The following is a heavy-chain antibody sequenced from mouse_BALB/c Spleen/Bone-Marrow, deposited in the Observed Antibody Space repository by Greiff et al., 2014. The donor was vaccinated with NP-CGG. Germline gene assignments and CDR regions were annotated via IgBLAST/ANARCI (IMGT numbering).Heavy chain of an antibody. Sequence: VQLQQSGPELVKPGASVKISCKASGYAFTDYNMHWVKQSHGKSLEWIGYIYPYNGGTGYNQKFKSKATLTVDNSSSTAYMELRSLTSEDSAVYYCARLGRDYWGQGTTLTVSS. J-gene: IGHJ2*01. V-gene: IGHV1S29*02. CDR2: IYPYNGGT. D-gene: IGHD4-1*01. CDR3: ARLGRDY. CDR1: GYAFTDYN.